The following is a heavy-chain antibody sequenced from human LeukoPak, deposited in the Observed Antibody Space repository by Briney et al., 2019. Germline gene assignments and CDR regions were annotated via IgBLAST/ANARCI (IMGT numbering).Heavy chain of an antibody. CDR2: ISYDGTNK. V-gene: IGHV3-30-3*01. D-gene: IGHD2-15*01. J-gene: IGHJ4*02. CDR1: RFTFSTYV. CDR3: ARGGSGLRILTPLDY. Sequence: PGGSLRLSCAASRFTFSTYVMSWVRQAPGKGLEWVAGISYDGTNKYYADSVKGRFTISRDNSKNTLYLQVNSLRAEDTAVYYCARGGSGLRILTPLDYWGQGTLVTVSS.